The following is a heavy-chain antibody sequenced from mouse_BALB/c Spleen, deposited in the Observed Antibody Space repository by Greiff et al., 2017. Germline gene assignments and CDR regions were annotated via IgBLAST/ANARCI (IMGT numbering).Heavy chain of an antibody. Sequence: QVQLKESGAELAKPGASVKMSCKASGYTFTSYWMHWVKQRPGQGLEWIGYINPSTGYTEYNQKFKDKATLTADKSSSTAYMQLSSLTSEDSAVYYCARRTVVAHFDYWGQGTTLTVSS. CDR2: INPSTGYT. J-gene: IGHJ2*01. CDR1: GYTFTSYW. D-gene: IGHD1-1*01. CDR3: ARRTVVAHFDY. V-gene: IGHV1-7*01.